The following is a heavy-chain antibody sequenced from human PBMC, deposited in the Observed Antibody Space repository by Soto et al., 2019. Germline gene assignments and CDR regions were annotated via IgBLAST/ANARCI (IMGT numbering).Heavy chain of an antibody. V-gene: IGHV3-30*18. Sequence: GGSLRLSCAGSGFAFSTYCMHWVRQAPGKGLERVALISYDGVDFYYADSVKGRFTISRDNSKHTLSLQMDSLRVEDTAVYYCAKHLGAWSDSLGQGILVTVSS. CDR2: ISYDGVDF. D-gene: IGHD2-8*01. CDR3: AKHLGAWSDS. J-gene: IGHJ4*02. CDR1: GFAFSTYC.